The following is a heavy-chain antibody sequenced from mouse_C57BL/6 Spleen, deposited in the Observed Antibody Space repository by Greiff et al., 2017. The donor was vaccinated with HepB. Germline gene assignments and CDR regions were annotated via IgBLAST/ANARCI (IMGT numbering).Heavy chain of an antibody. CDR2: ISYDGSN. CDR1: GYSITSGYY. Sequence: EVKLVESGPGLVKPSQSLSLTCSVTGYSITSGYYWNWIRQFPGNKLEWMGYISYDGSNNYNPSLKNRISITRDTSKNQFFLKLNSVTTEDTATYYCARDKEGGFDYWGQGTTLTVSS. J-gene: IGHJ2*01. CDR3: ARDKEGGFDY. V-gene: IGHV3-6*01.